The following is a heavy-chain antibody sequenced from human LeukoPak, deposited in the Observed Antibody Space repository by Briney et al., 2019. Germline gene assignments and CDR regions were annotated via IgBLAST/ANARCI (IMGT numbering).Heavy chain of an antibody. CDR2: INHSGST. D-gene: IGHD6-13*01. Sequence: SETLSLTCAVYGGSFSGYYWSWIRQPPGKGLEWIGEINHSGSTNYNPSLKSRVTISVDTSKNQFSLKLSSATAADTAVYYCARGSRYRRAYSSSWHRDYYYGMDVWGQGTTVTVSS. V-gene: IGHV4-34*01. CDR1: GGSFSGYY. CDR3: ARGSRYRRAYSSSWHRDYYYGMDV. J-gene: IGHJ6*02.